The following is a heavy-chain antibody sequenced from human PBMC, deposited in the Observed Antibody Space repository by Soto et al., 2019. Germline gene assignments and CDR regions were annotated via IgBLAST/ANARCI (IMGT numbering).Heavy chain of an antibody. CDR1: GYTFSDYD. Sequence: QVQLVQSGSEMKKPGASVKVSCKASGYTFSDYDINWVRQAAGQGLEWMGWMNSNTGNTGYAQKFQGRVTMTLNSSMRTAYMELNSLRSEDTAVYYCARELFSSTGTYDYWGQGTLVTVSS. J-gene: IGHJ4*02. D-gene: IGHD6-13*01. CDR2: MNSNTGNT. V-gene: IGHV1-8*01. CDR3: ARELFSSTGTYDY.